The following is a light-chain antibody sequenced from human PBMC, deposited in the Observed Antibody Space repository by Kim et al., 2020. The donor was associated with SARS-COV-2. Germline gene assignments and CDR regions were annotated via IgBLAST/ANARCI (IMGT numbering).Light chain of an antibody. CDR3: NSYTTSTTWV. CDR2: DVS. Sequence: GQSITISCTGTSRDVGTYNYVSWYQQYPGQAPKLMIYDVSKRPSGVSDRFSGSKSGNTASLTISGLQAEDEADYYCNSYTTSTTWVFGGGTKVTVL. V-gene: IGLV2-14*04. CDR1: SRDVGTYNY. J-gene: IGLJ3*02.